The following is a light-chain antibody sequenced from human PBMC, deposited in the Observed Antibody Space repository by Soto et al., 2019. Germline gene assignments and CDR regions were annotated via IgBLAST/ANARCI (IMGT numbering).Light chain of an antibody. CDR2: EVS. CDR1: SSDVGGYNY. CDR3: NSYTSKSTGV. V-gene: IGLV2-14*01. Sequence: QSALTQPASVSGSPGQSITISCTGTSSDVGGYNYVSWYQQHPGKAPKLIIYEVSNRPSGVYRCSGSKSGNTASLTISGLQAEDEADYYCNSYTSKSTGVFGTGTKLTVL. J-gene: IGLJ1*01.